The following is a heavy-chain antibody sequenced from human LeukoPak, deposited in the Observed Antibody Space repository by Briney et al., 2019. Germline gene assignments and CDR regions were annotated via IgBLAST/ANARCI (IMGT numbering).Heavy chain of an antibody. J-gene: IGHJ4*02. CDR1: GYTFTSYD. CDR3: ARARTVLLWFGEFRY. Sequence: GASVKVSCKASGYTFTSYDINWVRQATGQGLEWMGWMNPNSGNTGYAQKFQGRVTITRNTSISTAYMELSSLRSDDTAVYYCARARTVLLWFGEFRYWGQGTLVTVSS. V-gene: IGHV1-8*01. CDR2: MNPNSGNT. D-gene: IGHD3-10*01.